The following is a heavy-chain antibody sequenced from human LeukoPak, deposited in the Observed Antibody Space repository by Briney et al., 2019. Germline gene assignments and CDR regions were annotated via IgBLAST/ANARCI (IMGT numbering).Heavy chain of an antibody. Sequence: GGSLRLSCAASGFTFSSYAMSWVRQAPGKGLAGVSAISGIGGSTYYADSVKGRFTLSRDNSKNPLYLQMNSLRAEDTAVYYCASFPRYYYDSSGYYRVYWGQGTLVTVSS. CDR3: ASFPRYYYDSSGYYRVY. V-gene: IGHV3-23*01. CDR2: ISGIGGST. CDR1: GFTFSSYA. D-gene: IGHD3-22*01. J-gene: IGHJ4*02.